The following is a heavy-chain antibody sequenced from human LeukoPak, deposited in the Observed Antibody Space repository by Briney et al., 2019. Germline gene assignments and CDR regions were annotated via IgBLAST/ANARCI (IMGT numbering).Heavy chain of an antibody. CDR1: GFTLSNHW. CDR3: VSFYETY. D-gene: IGHD2/OR15-2a*01. J-gene: IGHJ4*02. Sequence: GGSLRLSCAASGFTLSNHWMTWVRQVPGRGPEWVANVNRDGSETYYLDSVKGRFTISKDNAKNTVYLQMNSLRAEDTAVYYCVSFYETYWGRGTLVTVSS. V-gene: IGHV3-7*01. CDR2: VNRDGSET.